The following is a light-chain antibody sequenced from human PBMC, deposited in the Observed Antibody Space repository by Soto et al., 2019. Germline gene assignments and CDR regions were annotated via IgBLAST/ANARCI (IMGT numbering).Light chain of an antibody. V-gene: IGKV3-11*01. CDR3: QQRSNRLT. J-gene: IGKJ4*01. Sequence: DIVLTQSPATLSLSPGERATLSCRASQSVSTYLAWYQQKPGQAPRLLIYNASTWATGIPTRFSGSGSGTVFTTTSSRLDPEDFTFYYRQQRSNRLTFGGGTKLEIK. CDR1: QSVSTY. CDR2: NAS.